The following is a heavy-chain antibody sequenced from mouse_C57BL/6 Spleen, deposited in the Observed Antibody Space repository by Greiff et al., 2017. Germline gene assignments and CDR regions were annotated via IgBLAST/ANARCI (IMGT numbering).Heavy chain of an antibody. Sequence: QVQLQQSGAELMKPGASVKLSCKATGYTFTGYWIEWVKQRPGHGLEWIGEILPGSGSTNYNEKFKGKATFTADTSSNTAYMQLSSLTTEDSAIYYCARVGYYYGSSIYAVGYWGHGASVSVSS. V-gene: IGHV1-9*01. CDR2: ILPGSGST. CDR3: ARVGYYYGSSIYAVGY. D-gene: IGHD1-1*01. J-gene: IGHJ4*01. CDR1: GYTFTGYW.